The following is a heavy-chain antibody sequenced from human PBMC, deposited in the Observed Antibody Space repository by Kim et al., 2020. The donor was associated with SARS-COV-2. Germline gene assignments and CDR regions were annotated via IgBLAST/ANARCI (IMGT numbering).Heavy chain of an antibody. J-gene: IGHJ6*02. CDR3: ARDSWGYCSGGSCPGGGDYYYGMDV. D-gene: IGHD2-15*01. V-gene: IGHV1-69*13. CDR2: IIPIFGTA. Sequence: SVKVSCKASGGTFSSYAISWVRQAPGQGLEWMGGIIPIFGTANYAQKFQGRVTITADESTSTAYMELSSLRSEDTAVYYCARDSWGYCSGGSCPGGGDYYYGMDVWGQGTTVTVSS. CDR1: GGTFSSYA.